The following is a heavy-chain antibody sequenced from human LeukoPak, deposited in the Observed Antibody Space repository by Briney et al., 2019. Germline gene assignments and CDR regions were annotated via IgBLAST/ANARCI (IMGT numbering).Heavy chain of an antibody. Sequence: SETLSLTCAVYGGSFSGYYWSWIRQPPGKGLEWIGEINHSGSTNYNPSLKSRVTISVDTSKNQFSLKLSSVTAADTAVYYCARGPSCSSTSCYDYWGRGTLVTVSS. CDR2: INHSGST. D-gene: IGHD2-2*01. V-gene: IGHV4-34*01. CDR3: ARGPSCSSTSCYDY. CDR1: GGSFSGYY. J-gene: IGHJ4*02.